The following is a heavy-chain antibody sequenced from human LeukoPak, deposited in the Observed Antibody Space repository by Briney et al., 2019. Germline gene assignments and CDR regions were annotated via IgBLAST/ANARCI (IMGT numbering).Heavy chain of an antibody. Sequence: SETLSLTCTVSGGSISSYYWSWIRQPPGKGLEWIGYIYYSGSTNYNPSLKSRVTISVDTSKNQFSLKLSSVTAADTAVYYCAREGGYDFWSGYYYYYYYYMDVWGKGTTVTVPS. V-gene: IGHV4-59*01. CDR2: IYYSGST. D-gene: IGHD3-3*01. CDR3: AREGGYDFWSGYYYYYYYYMDV. CDR1: GGSISSYY. J-gene: IGHJ6*03.